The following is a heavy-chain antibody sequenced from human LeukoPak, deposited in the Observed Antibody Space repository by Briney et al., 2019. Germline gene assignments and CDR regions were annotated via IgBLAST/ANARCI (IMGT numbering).Heavy chain of an antibody. CDR1: GFTFSSYS. CDR2: IGSISSAI. Sequence: GGSLRLSCAASGFTFSSYSMNWVRQAPGKGLEWVSYIGSISSAIYYADSVKGRFTFSRDNAKNSLYLQMNSLRAEDTAVYYCARHAPTSSAFDYWGQGALVTVSS. D-gene: IGHD6-19*01. V-gene: IGHV3-48*04. J-gene: IGHJ4*02. CDR3: ARHAPTSSAFDY.